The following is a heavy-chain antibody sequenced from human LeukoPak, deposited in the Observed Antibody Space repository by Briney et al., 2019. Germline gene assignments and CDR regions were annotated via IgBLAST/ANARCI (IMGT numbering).Heavy chain of an antibody. CDR3: ARKGLWFGELFQRYNWFDP. D-gene: IGHD3-10*01. Sequence: ASVTVSCKASGYTFTGYYMHWVRQAPGQGLEWMGWINPNSGGTNYAQKFQGRVTMTRDTSISTAYMELSSLRSEDTAVYYCARKGLWFGELFQRYNWFDPWGQGTLVTVSS. V-gene: IGHV1-2*02. J-gene: IGHJ5*02. CDR2: INPNSGGT. CDR1: GYTFTGYY.